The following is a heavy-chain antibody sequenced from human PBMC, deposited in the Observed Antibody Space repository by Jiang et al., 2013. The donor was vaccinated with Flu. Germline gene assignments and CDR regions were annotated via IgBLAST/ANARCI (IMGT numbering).Heavy chain of an antibody. V-gene: IGHV4-38-2*02. D-gene: IGHD1-26*01. CDR1: GYSISSGYY. Sequence: KPSETLSLTCTVSGYSISSGYYWGWIRQPPGKGLEWIGSIYHSGSTYYNPSLKSRVTISVDTSKNQFSLKLSSVTAADTAVYYCARDFSGSYYFGAFDIWGQGTMVTVSS. CDR3: ARDFSGSYYFGAFDI. J-gene: IGHJ3*02. CDR2: IYHSGST.